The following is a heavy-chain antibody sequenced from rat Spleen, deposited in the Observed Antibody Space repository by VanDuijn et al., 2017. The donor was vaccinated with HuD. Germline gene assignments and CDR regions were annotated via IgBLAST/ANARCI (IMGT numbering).Heavy chain of an antibody. D-gene: IGHD5-1*01. CDR2: IKYDGTSP. CDR1: GFTFSDYY. V-gene: IGHV5-29*01. CDR3: ARRRHNWYTDYFDY. Sequence: EVQLVESDGGLVQPGRSLKLSCAASGFTFSDYYMAWVRQAPAKGLEWVATIKYDGTSPYYRDSVKGRFTISRDNAKNTLYLQMDSLRSEDTATCYCARRRHNWYTDYFDYWGQGVMVTVSS. J-gene: IGHJ2*01.